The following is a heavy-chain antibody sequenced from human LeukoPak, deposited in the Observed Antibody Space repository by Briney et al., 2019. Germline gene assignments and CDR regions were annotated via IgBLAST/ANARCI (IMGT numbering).Heavy chain of an antibody. Sequence: GGSLRLSCAASGFTFSSYAMHWVRQAPGKGLEWVAVISYDGSNKYYADSVKGRFTISRDNSKNTLYLQMNSLRAEDTAVYYCARPTSSITIFGVPTGYWGQGTLVTVSS. V-gene: IGHV3-30-3*01. CDR2: ISYDGSNK. CDR1: GFTFSSYA. CDR3: ARPTSSITIFGVPTGY. J-gene: IGHJ4*02. D-gene: IGHD3-3*01.